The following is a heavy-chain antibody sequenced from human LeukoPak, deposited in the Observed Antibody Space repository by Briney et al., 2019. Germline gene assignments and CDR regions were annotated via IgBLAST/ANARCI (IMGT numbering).Heavy chain of an antibody. CDR2: ISHTGDII. J-gene: IGHJ4*02. CDR3: ARVPDITARPCDS. CDR1: GGSFNSYY. Sequence: SETLSLPCAVYGGSFNSYYWTWVRQTPGKGLEWIGEISHTGDIINYKPSLKSRVTISVDSSKKPFSLRLTSVTAADTGVYYCARVPDITARPCDSWGPGTRVTVS. V-gene: IGHV4-34*01. D-gene: IGHD1-1*01.